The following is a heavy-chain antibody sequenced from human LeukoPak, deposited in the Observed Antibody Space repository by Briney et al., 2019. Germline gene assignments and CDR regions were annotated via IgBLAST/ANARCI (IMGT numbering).Heavy chain of an antibody. CDR1: GFTFSGSA. J-gene: IGHJ4*02. D-gene: IGHD2-2*01. V-gene: IGHV3-73*01. CDR2: IRSKANSYAT. Sequence: GGSLNLSCAASGFTFSGSAMHWVRQASGKGLEWVGRIRSKANSYATAYAASVKGRFTISRDDSKNTAYLQMNSLKTEDTAVYYCTRHTYCSSTSCEAGDYWGQGTLVTVSS. CDR3: TRHTYCSSTSCEAGDY.